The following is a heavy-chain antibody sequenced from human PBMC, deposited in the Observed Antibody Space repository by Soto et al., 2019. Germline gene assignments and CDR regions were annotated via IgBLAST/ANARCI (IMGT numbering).Heavy chain of an antibody. CDR2: VNPTSGST. D-gene: IGHD2-21*02. J-gene: IGHJ6*02. Sequence: ASVKVSCKASGYTFTSYYIHWVRQAPGQGLEWMGIVNPTSGSTTYAQKFRGRVIMTRDTSTRTVYMELSSLRSEDTAVYYCARGIVVVTAIEDGMDVWRQGTTVTVSS. CDR1: GYTFTSYY. CDR3: ARGIVVVTAIEDGMDV. V-gene: IGHV1-46*01.